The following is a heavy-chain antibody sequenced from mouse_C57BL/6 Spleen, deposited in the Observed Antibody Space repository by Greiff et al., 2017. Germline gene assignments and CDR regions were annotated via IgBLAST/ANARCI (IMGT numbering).Heavy chain of an antibody. J-gene: IGHJ4*01. CDR1: GYTFTNYW. D-gene: IGHD1-1*01. Sequence: VQLQESGAELVRPGTSVKMSCKASGYTFTNYWIGWAKQRPGHGLEWIGDIYPGGGYTNYNEKFKGKATLTAAKSSGTAYMQFSSLTSEDSAIYYWARYVITTVVATDYYAMDYWGQGTSVTVSS. CDR3: ARYVITTVVATDYYAMDY. V-gene: IGHV1-63*01. CDR2: IYPGGGYT.